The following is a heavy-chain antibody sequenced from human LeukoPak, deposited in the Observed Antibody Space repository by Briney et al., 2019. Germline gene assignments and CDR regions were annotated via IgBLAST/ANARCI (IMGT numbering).Heavy chain of an antibody. CDR2: ISYDGSNK. V-gene: IGHV3-30*01. Sequence: PGGSLRLSCAASGFTFSSYAMHWVRQAPGKGLEWVAVISYDGSNKYYADSVKGRFTISRDNSKNTLYLQMNSLRAEDTAVYYCARAESVVPAAIPETYMDAWGKGTTVTVSS. D-gene: IGHD2-2*01. CDR1: GFTFSSYA. J-gene: IGHJ6*03. CDR3: ARAESVVPAAIPETYMDA.